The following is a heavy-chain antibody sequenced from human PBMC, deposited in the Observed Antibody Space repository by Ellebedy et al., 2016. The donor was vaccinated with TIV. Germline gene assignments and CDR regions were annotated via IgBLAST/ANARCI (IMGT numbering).Heavy chain of an antibody. CDR1: GYTFTSYY. V-gene: IGHV1-46*01. Sequence: ASVKVSCXASGYTFTSYYIHWVRQAPGQGLEWMGILNPNTGGTSYAQKFQGRVTMTSDTSTSTVYMEMSSLRSDDTAIYYCASGGTTYNYVWGTTDYWGQGTLVTVSS. D-gene: IGHD3-16*01. J-gene: IGHJ4*02. CDR3: ASGGTTYNYVWGTTDY. CDR2: LNPNTGGT.